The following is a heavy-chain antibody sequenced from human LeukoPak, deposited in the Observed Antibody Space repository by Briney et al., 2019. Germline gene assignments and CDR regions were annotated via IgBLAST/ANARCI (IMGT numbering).Heavy chain of an antibody. Sequence: GASVKVSCKASGYTFTSYDINWVRQATGQGLEWMGWMNPNSGNTDYAQTIQGRVTMTRDTSISTAYMEPTNLRSEDTAVYYCTRGGPPDYWGQGTLVTVSS. J-gene: IGHJ4*02. CDR1: GYTFTSYD. V-gene: IGHV1-8*01. CDR2: MNPNSGNT. CDR3: TRGGPPDY.